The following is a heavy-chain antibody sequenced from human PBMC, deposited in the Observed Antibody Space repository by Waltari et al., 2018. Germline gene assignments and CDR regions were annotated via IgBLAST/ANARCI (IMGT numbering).Heavy chain of an antibody. CDR3: GSAMVWCRIAVAGTYFDT. V-gene: IGHV4-34*01. CDR1: GGSFSGYS. CDR2: INHSGSN. D-gene: IGHD6-19*01. Sequence: QVQLQQSGAEVKKPAATLSLTCAASGGSFSGYSISWIRQPPGKGLEWIGRINHSGSNNDNQSHRSGVTISVDTTKNEFSLKLSSVTAEDAAVYCCGSAMVWCRIAVAGTYFDTWGQGALVTVSS. J-gene: IGHJ4*02.